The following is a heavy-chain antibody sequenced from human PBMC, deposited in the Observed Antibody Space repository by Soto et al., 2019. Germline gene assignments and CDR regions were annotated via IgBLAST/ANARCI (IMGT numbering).Heavy chain of an antibody. Sequence: EVQLVESGGGLVQPGGSLRLSCAASGFTFSDHYMDWVRQAPGKGLEWVGRTRNKANSYTTEYAASVKGRFTISRDDSKNSLYLQMNSLKTEDTAVYYCARVSCSSTCCSENWFDPWGQGTLVTVSS. CDR2: TRNKANSYTT. CDR3: ARVSCSSTCCSENWFDP. V-gene: IGHV3-72*01. CDR1: GFTFSDHY. J-gene: IGHJ5*02. D-gene: IGHD2-2*01.